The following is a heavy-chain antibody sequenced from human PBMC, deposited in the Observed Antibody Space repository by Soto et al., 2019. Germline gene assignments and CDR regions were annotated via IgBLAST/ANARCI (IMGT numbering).Heavy chain of an antibody. D-gene: IGHD3-16*02. Sequence: QVQLQQWGAGLLKPSETLSLTCAVYGGSFSGYYWSWIRQPPGKGLEWIGEINHSGSTNYNPSLKSRVTISVDTSKNQFSLKLSSVTAADTALYYCARGPIMITFGGVIVQEFFFDYWGQGTLVTVSS. J-gene: IGHJ4*02. CDR3: ARGPIMITFGGVIVQEFFFDY. V-gene: IGHV4-34*01. CDR2: INHSGST. CDR1: GGSFSGYY.